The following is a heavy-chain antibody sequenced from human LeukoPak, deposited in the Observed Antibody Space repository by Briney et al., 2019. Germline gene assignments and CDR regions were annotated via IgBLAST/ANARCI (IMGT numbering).Heavy chain of an antibody. CDR1: GGSFSGYY. Sequence: PSETLSLTCAVYGGSFSGYYWSWIRQPPGKGLEWIGEINHSGSTNYSPSLKSRVTISVDTFKNQFSLKLSSVTAADTAVYYCARDRYCSSTSCYGNYYYGMDVWGQGTTVTVSS. D-gene: IGHD2-2*01. CDR2: INHSGST. J-gene: IGHJ6*02. V-gene: IGHV4-34*01. CDR3: ARDRYCSSTSCYGNYYYGMDV.